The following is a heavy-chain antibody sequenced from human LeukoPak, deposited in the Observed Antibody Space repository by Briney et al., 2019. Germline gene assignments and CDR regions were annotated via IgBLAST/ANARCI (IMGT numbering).Heavy chain of an antibody. CDR2: IGSNGRSQ. CDR1: GFTFSNYG. D-gene: IGHD3-22*01. J-gene: IGHJ4*02. V-gene: IGHV3-33*06. CDR3: AKGATPHIRTYYAK. Sequence: PGRSLRLSCAASGFTFSNYGMHWVRQAPGKGLEWVAVIGSNGRSQYYADSVKGRFTISRDNSKETLFLQMNSLRAEDTAVYYCAKGATPHIRTYYAKWGQGTLVTVSS.